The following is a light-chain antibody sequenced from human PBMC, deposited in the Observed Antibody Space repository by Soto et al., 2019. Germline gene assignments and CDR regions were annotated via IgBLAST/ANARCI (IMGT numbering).Light chain of an antibody. CDR2: DIS. Sequence: QTVVTQEPSLTVSPGWTVTLTCGSSTGAVTSGHYPYWFQQKPGLAPRILIHDISNKQSWTPARFSGSLLGGKAALTLSGAQPEDEADYYCLLSYSDFRVFGGGTKLTVL. CDR3: LLSYSDFRV. CDR1: TGAVTSGHY. V-gene: IGLV7-46*01. J-gene: IGLJ3*02.